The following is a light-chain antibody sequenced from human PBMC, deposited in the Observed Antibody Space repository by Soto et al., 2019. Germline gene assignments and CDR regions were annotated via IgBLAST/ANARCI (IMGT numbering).Light chain of an antibody. CDR3: QQADTFPIT. CDR2: SAS. CDR1: QGISRS. Sequence: DIQTTQSPSSVSESLVHRLTITCQASQGISRSLAWYQQKPGKAPKLLIYSASSLQSGVPSRFSGSGFGTDFTLTISSLKHEDFATYYCQQADTFPITFGQGTRLDIK. V-gene: IGKV1D-12*01. J-gene: IGKJ5*01.